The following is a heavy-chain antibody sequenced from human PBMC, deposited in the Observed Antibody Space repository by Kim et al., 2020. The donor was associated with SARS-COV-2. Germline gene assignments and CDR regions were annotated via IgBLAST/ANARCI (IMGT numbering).Heavy chain of an antibody. D-gene: IGHD3-10*01. V-gene: IGHV1-46*01. Sequence: ASVKVSCKASGYTFTSYYMHWVRQAPGQGLEWMGIINPSGGSTSYAQKFQGRVTMTRDTSTSTVYMELSSLRSEDTAVYYCARDPQENGSGIDAFDYWGQGTLVTVSS. CDR1: GYTFTSYY. CDR2: INPSGGST. CDR3: ARDPQENGSGIDAFDY. J-gene: IGHJ4*02.